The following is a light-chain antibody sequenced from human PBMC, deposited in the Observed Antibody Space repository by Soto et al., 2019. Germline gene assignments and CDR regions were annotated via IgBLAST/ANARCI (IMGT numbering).Light chain of an antibody. Sequence: EIVLTKSPATLSVSPGERATLSCRASQSVNAYLAWYQQKPGQAPRLLIYGASTRATGIPARFSGSGSGTEFTLTISSLQSEDCAIYYCQQYHTWPITFGGGTKVDIK. V-gene: IGKV3-15*01. CDR2: GAS. CDR1: QSVNAY. J-gene: IGKJ4*01. CDR3: QQYHTWPIT.